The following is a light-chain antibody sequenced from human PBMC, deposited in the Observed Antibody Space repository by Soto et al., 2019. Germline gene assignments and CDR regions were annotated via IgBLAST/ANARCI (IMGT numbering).Light chain of an antibody. CDR2: GAS. CDR3: QQYNNCPPWT. CDR1: QSISSN. J-gene: IGKJ1*01. V-gene: IGKV3-15*01. Sequence: EIVMTQSRASLSVSPGERAIISYRASQSISSNLAWYQQKPGQAPRLVIYGASTRATGIPARFSGSGSGTEFSLTISSLQSEDFAVYYCQQYNNCPPWTFGQGTKVEIK.